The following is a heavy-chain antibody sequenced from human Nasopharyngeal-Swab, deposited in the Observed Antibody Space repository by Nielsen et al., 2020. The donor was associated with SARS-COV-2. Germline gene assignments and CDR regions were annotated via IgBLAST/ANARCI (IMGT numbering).Heavy chain of an antibody. J-gene: IGHJ4*02. Sequence: GESLKISCAASGFRFSDYYMAWIRQVPGKGLEWVSYISGSGTSTDSADSVKGRFSISRDNANNLLYLQMHSLRGEETAVYFCVRQVKTVTTELGDCWGQGTLVTVSS. CDR3: VRQVKTVTTELGDC. CDR2: ISGSGTST. CDR1: GFRFSDYY. V-gene: IGHV3-11*04. D-gene: IGHD4-17*01.